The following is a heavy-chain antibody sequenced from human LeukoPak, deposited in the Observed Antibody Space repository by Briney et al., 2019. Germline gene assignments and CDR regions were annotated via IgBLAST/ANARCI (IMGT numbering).Heavy chain of an antibody. CDR3: ARHRSEAACDY. D-gene: IGHD3-10*01. CDR2: IYVGGST. V-gene: IGHV3-53*01. CDR1: GFTVSSNY. Sequence: GGSLRLSCAASGFTVSSNYMSWVRQAPGKGLEWVSVIYVGGSTRYADSVKGRFTISRDNSKNTLYPQMNSLRAEDTAVYYCARHRSEAACDYWGQGTLVTVSS. J-gene: IGHJ4*02.